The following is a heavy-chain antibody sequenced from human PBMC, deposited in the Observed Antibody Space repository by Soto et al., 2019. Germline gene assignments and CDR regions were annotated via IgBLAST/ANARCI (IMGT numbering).Heavy chain of an antibody. CDR3: ARDLVVVAATPSYYYYGMDV. Sequence: ASVKVSCKASGYTFTSYYMHWVRQAPGQGLEWMGIINPSGGSTSYAQKFQGRVTMTRDTSTSTVYMELSSLRSEDTAVYYCARDLVVVAATPSYYYYGMDVWGQGTTVTVSS. V-gene: IGHV1-46*01. CDR1: GYTFTSYY. J-gene: IGHJ6*02. D-gene: IGHD2-15*01. CDR2: INPSGGST.